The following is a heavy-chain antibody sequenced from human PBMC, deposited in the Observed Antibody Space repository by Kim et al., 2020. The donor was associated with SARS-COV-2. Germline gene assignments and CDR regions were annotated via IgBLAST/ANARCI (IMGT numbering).Heavy chain of an antibody. J-gene: IGHJ3*02. CDR3: ARGVFEGAFDI. V-gene: IGHV4-30-2*04. Sequence: HYSPPLKSRVPISVATSKNQFALKRSSVTAADTAVYYCARGVFEGAFDIWGQGTMVTVSS. D-gene: IGHD3-16*02.